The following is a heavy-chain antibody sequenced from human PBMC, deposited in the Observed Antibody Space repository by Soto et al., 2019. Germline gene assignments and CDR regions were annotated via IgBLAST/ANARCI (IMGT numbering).Heavy chain of an antibody. J-gene: IGHJ4*02. CDR1: GFTFNNYW. CDR3: ARNNRYCSSTNCFVFDY. D-gene: IGHD2-2*01. CDR2: IKQDGSAK. Sequence: EVQLVESGGGLVQPGGSLRLSCAASGFTFNNYWMSWVRQAPGKGLEWVANIKQDGSAKYYVDSVKGRFTISRDNAKNSLYLKRISLRAEYTDVYYCARNNRYCSSTNCFVFDYWGQGTWSPSPQ. V-gene: IGHV3-7*01.